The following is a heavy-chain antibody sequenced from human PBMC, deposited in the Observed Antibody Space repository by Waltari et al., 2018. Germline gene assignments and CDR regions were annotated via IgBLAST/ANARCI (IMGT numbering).Heavy chain of an antibody. D-gene: IGHD2-15*01. V-gene: IGHV4-4*03. CDR3: ARDRGRGLYFDS. CDR1: GDSMPENYW. J-gene: IGHJ4*02. Sequence: LQLQQVGPGLVKPPESLSLTCGVSGDSMPENYWWSWVRQSPEKGMEWIGQIHRSGRTYYNPSLESRVSVSMDTSNNKFFLKLSSAIAADTAVYYCARDRGRGLYFDSWGQGTLVTVSP. CDR2: IHRSGRT.